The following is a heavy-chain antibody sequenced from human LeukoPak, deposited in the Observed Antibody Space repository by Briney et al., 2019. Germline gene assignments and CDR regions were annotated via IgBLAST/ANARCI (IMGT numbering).Heavy chain of an antibody. CDR3: AKDIGCSSTRCHYGYYGMDV. V-gene: IGHV3-9*01. D-gene: IGHD2-2*01. J-gene: IGHJ6*02. CDR2: ISWNIGRI. CDR1: GFTFDDYA. Sequence: PGGSLRLSCAASGFTFDDYAMHWVRQGPGKGLEWVSGISWNIGRIGYVESVKGRLTISRDNAKNSLYLQINSLRAEDTALYYCAKDIGCSSTRCHYGYYGMDVWGQGTTVTVSS.